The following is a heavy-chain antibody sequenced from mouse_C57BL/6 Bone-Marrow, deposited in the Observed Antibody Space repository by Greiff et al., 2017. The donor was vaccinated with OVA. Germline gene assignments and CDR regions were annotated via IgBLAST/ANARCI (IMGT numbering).Heavy chain of an antibody. V-gene: IGHV1-72*01. CDR2: IDPNSGGT. CDR1: GYTFTSYW. D-gene: IGHD1-1*01. J-gene: IGHJ2*01. Sequence: QVQLKQPGAELVKPGASVKLSCKASGYTFTSYWMHWVKQRPGRGLEWIGRIDPNSGGTKYNEKFKSKATLTVATPSSTASLQLRSLTSEESAVEYCATITAVGAPGDWGQGTTLTVSS. CDR3: ATITAVGAPGD.